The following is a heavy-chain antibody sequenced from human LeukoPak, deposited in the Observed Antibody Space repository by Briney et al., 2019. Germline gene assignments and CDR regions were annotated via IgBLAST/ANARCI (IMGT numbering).Heavy chain of an antibody. CDR3: ARRGYSGYALGTYFDY. J-gene: IGHJ4*02. V-gene: IGHV4-59*01. CDR1: GGSISSYY. CDR2: IYYSGST. Sequence: SETLSLTCTVSGGSISSYYWSWIRQPPGKGLEWIGYIYYSGSTNYNPSLKSRVTISVDTSKNQFSLKLSSVTAADTAVYYCARRGYSGYALGTYFDYWGQGTLVTVSS. D-gene: IGHD5-12*01.